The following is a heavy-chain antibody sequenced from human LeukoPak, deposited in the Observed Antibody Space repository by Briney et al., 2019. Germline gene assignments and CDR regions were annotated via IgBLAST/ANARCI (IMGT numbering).Heavy chain of an antibody. CDR2: ISSSSSYI. CDR1: GFTFSSYS. J-gene: IGHJ4*02. D-gene: IGHD3-10*01. Sequence: GGSLRLSCAASGFTFSSYSMNWVRQAPGKGLEWVSSISSSSSYIYYADSVKGRFTISRDNSKNTLYLQMNSLRAEDTAVYYCAKGNQYYYGSRPPFDYWGQGTLVTVSS. V-gene: IGHV3-21*01. CDR3: AKGNQYYYGSRPPFDY.